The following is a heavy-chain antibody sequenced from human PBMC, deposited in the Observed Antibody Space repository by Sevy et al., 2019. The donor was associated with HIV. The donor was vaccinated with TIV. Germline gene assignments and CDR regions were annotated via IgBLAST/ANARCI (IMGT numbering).Heavy chain of an antibody. J-gene: IGHJ4*02. CDR3: ARDASVAAYYFDF. D-gene: IGHD6-19*01. V-gene: IGHV3-48*01. Sequence: GGSLRLSCTASGFTFRRNSMNWVRQAPGKGLEWLAYINTLSDTIKYADSVKGRFTISRDNAKNSLYLQMNSLRVEYTAVYYCARDASVAAYYFDFWGQGTLVTVSS. CDR2: INTLSDTI. CDR1: GFTFRRNS.